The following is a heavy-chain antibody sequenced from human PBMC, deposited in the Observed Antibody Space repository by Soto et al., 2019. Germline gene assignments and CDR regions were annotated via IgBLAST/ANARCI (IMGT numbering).Heavy chain of an antibody. V-gene: IGHV3-30*14. CDR3: VKGEYYYDSSGYYPFDY. CDR1: GFSFSKYA. D-gene: IGHD3-22*01. J-gene: IGHJ4*02. CDR2: ISYDDGRNK. Sequence: PGGSLRLSCAASGFSFSKYAMHWVRQAPGKGLEWVAVISYDDGRNKYYANSVKGRFTISRDNSKNTVYLQMSSLRVEDTAVYYCVKGEYYYDSSGYYPFDYWGQGTLVTVSS.